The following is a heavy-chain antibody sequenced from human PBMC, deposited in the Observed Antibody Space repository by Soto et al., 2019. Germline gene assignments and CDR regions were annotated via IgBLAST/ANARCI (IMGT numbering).Heavy chain of an antibody. V-gene: IGHV1-69*06. CDR1: GVTFSSYP. CDR2: IIPIFGTA. Sequence: SLKVSCKASGVTFSSYPISWVRQAPVQGLEWMGGIIPIFGTANYAQKFQGRVTITADKSTSTAYMELSSLRSEDTAVYYCATSSGLTMVRGVGAFDIWGQGIMVTVSS. J-gene: IGHJ3*02. CDR3: ATSSGLTMVRGVGAFDI. D-gene: IGHD3-10*01.